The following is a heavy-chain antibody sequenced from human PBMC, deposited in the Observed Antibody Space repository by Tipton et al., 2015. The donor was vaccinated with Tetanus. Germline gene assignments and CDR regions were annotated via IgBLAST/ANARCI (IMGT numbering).Heavy chain of an antibody. D-gene: IGHD3-22*01. CDR1: GGSFSGYH. CDR3: ARAVRFYYDSSTYYQYYFDS. J-gene: IGHJ4*02. Sequence: TLSLTCAVYGGSFSGYHWTWIRQSPGKGLEWIGYIYESGTTHYNPSLKSRVTLSLDMSKNHVSLNLTSVTAADTAVYYCARAVRFYYDSSTYYQYYFDSWGQGTLVTVSS. V-gene: IGHV4-34*01. CDR2: IYESGTT.